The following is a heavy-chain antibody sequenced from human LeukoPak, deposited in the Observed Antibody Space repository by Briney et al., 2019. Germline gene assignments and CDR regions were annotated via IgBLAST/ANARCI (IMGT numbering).Heavy chain of an antibody. CDR1: GYTFTSYF. Sequence: ASVKVSCKASGYTFTSYFMHWVRQAPGQGLEWMGSVNPGGGSTTYAQNFQGRVTMTRVTSTSTVYMELSSLRSKDTAVYYCARTYDSSGFQYWGQGTLVTVSS. V-gene: IGHV1-46*01. CDR3: ARTYDSSGFQY. D-gene: IGHD3-22*01. J-gene: IGHJ4*02. CDR2: VNPGGGST.